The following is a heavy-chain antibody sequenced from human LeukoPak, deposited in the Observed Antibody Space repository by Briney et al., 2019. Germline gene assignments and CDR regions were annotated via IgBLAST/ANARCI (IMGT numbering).Heavy chain of an antibody. J-gene: IGHJ3*02. CDR3: ARVKVLLWFGELFDDAFDI. D-gene: IGHD3-10*01. V-gene: IGHV1-3*01. CDR2: INAGNGNT. Sequence: ASVKVSCKASRYTFTSYALHWVRQAPGQRLEWMGRINAGNGNTKYSQKFQGRVTITRDTSASTAYMELSSLRSEDTAVYYCARVKVLLWFGELFDDAFDIWGQGTMVTVSS. CDR1: RYTFTSYA.